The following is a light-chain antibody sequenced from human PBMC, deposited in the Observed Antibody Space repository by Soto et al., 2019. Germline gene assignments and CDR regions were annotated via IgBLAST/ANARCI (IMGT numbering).Light chain of an antibody. CDR2: EVN. J-gene: IGLJ3*02. CDR3: SSYRGNYNWV. Sequence: QSALTQPPSASGSPGQSVTISCTGTSSDVGAHNFVSWYQHHPGKAPKLMIYEVNRRPSGVPDRFSGSKSGSTASLTVSGLQAEDEADYYCSSYRGNYNWVFGGGTKVTVL. CDR1: SSDVGAHNF. V-gene: IGLV2-8*01.